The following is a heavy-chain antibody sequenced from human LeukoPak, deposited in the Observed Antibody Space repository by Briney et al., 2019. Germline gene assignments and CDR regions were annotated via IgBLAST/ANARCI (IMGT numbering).Heavy chain of an antibody. V-gene: IGHV1-24*01. D-gene: IGHD3-9*01. Sequence: ASVKVSCKVSGYTLTELSMYWVRQAPGKGLEWMGGFDPEEGETIYAQKFQGRVTMTEDTSTDTAYMELSSLRSEDTAVYYCATKWMNFDWLLSVAFDIWGQGTMVAVPS. CDR1: GYTLTELS. CDR3: ATKWMNFDWLLSVAFDI. J-gene: IGHJ3*02. CDR2: FDPEEGET.